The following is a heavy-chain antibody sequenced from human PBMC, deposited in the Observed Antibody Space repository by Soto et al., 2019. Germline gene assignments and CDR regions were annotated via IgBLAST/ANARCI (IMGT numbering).Heavy chain of an antibody. CDR3: TTCIVGATDYYHYYGMDV. Sequence: GGSLRLSCAASGFTFSNAWMSWVRQAPGKGLEWVGRIKSKTDGGTTDYAAPVKGRFTISRDDSKNTLYLQMNSLKTEDTAVYYCTTCIVGATDYYHYYGMDVWGQGTTVTVSS. V-gene: IGHV3-15*01. CDR2: IKSKTDGGTT. J-gene: IGHJ6*02. D-gene: IGHD1-26*01. CDR1: GFTFSNAW.